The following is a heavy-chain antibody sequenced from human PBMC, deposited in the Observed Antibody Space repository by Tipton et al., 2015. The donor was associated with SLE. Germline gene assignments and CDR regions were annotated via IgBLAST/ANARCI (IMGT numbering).Heavy chain of an antibody. D-gene: IGHD5-12*01. Sequence: TLSLTCTVSGGSISSYYWSWIRQPPGKGLEWIGYIYTSGSTNYNPSLKSRVTISVDASKNQFSLKLSSVAAADTAVYYCAREGDSGYVSNWFDPWGQGTLVTVSS. V-gene: IGHV4-4*08. CDR2: IYTSGST. J-gene: IGHJ5*02. CDR3: AREGDSGYVSNWFDP. CDR1: GGSISSYY.